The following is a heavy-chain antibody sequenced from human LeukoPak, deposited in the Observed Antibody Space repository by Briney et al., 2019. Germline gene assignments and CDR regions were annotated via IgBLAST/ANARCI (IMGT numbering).Heavy chain of an antibody. CDR1: GFTFNNAW. CDR2: TKSKTDGETT. D-gene: IGHD2-15*01. V-gene: IGHV3-15*01. J-gene: IGHJ4*02. CDR3: ATDTGCSGGSCYWAFDY. Sequence: GGSLRLSCAASGFTFNNAWMYWVRQAPGKGLEWVGRTKSKTDGETTDYAAPVRGRFTISRDASKNTLYLQMYSLKTEDTALYYCATDTGCSGGSCYWAFDYWGQGTLVTVSS.